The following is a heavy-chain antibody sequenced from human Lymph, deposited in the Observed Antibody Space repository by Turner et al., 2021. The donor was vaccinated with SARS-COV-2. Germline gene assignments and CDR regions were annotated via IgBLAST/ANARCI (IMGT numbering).Heavy chain of an antibody. J-gene: IGHJ6*02. CDR2: INPNSGGT. CDR3: ARDTRGDYSYYYDGMDV. V-gene: IGHV1-2*02. D-gene: IGHD4-17*01. CDR1: GYIFTGYY. Sequence: QVQLVQSGAEVNRPGASVKVSCKASGYIFTGYYMHWVRQAPGQGLEWMGWINPNSGGTNYAQKFQGRATMTRDTSISTAYMEVSRLRSDDTAVYYCARDTRGDYSYYYDGMDVWGQGTTVTVSS.